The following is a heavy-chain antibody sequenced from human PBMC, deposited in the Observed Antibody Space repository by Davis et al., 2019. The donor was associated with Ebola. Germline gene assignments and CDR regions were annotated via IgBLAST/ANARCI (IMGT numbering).Heavy chain of an antibody. D-gene: IGHD5/OR15-5a*01. CDR3: ATCGFCVSTSGVDY. Sequence: PSETLSLTCAASGFTFSDHSMGWVRQAPGKGLEWVSTISGSGDSTYHADSVKGRFTISRDNSKNTLYLQMNNLRGDDTAVYYCATCGFCVSTSGVDYWGQGTLVTVSS. J-gene: IGHJ4*02. CDR2: ISGSGDST. CDR1: GFTFSDHS. V-gene: IGHV3-23*01.